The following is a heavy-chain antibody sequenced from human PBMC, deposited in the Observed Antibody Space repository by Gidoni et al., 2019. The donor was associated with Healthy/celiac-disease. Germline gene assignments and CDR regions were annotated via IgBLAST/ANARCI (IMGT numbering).Heavy chain of an antibody. D-gene: IGHD3-22*01. CDR2: IKSKTDGGTT. CDR3: TTDRRVYDRRFDY. V-gene: IGHV3-15*01. Sequence: EVQLVESGGGLVKPGGSLRLSCAASGFTFSNAWMSWVRQAPGKGLEWVGSIKSKTDGGTTDYAAPVKGRFTISRDDSKNTLYLQMNSLKTEDTAVYYCTTDRRVYDRRFDYWGQGTLVTVSS. CDR1: GFTFSNAW. J-gene: IGHJ4*02.